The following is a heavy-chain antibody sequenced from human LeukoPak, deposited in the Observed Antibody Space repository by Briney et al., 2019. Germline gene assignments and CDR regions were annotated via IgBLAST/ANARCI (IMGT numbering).Heavy chain of an antibody. J-gene: IGHJ5*02. D-gene: IGHD4-23*01. Sequence: SETLSLTYTVSGGSISSGGYYWSWIRQHPGKGLEWIGYIYYSGSTYYNPSLKSRVTISVDTSKKQFSLKLSSVTAADTAVYYCARVNPLGYGGNSGWFDPWGQGSLVTVSS. CDR3: ARVNPLGYGGNSGWFDP. CDR2: IYYSGST. CDR1: GGSISSGGYY. V-gene: IGHV4-31*03.